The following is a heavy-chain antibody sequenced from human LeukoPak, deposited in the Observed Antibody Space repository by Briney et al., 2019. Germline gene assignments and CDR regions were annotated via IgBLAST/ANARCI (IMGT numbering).Heavy chain of an antibody. CDR3: ARTLVVPAANYWFDP. CDR2: IYYSGST. CDR1: GGSFSGYY. D-gene: IGHD2-2*01. V-gene: IGHV4-31*11. J-gene: IGHJ5*02. Sequence: SETLSLTCAVYGGSFSGYYWSWIRQHPGKGLEWIGYIYYSGSTYYNPSLKSRVTISVDTSKNQFSLKLSSVTAADTAVYYCARTLVVPAANYWFDPWGQGTLVTVSS.